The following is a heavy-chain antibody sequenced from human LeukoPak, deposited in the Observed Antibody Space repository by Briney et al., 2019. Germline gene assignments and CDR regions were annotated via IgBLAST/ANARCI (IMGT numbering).Heavy chain of an antibody. CDR1: GGSFSGYY. V-gene: IGHV4-34*01. CDR3: ARGPYDFWSGYYFSAPWFDP. J-gene: IGHJ5*02. CDR2: INHSGST. D-gene: IGHD3-3*01. Sequence: SETLSLTCAVYGGSFSGYYWSWIRQPPGKGLEWIGEINHSGSTNYSPSLKSRVTISVDTSKNQFSLKLSSVTAVDTAVYYCARGPYDFWSGYYFSAPWFDPWGQGTLVTVSS.